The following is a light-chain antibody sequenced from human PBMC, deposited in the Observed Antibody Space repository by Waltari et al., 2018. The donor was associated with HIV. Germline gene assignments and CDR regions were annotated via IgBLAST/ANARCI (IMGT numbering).Light chain of an antibody. CDR3: QQRSNWPVT. Sequence: EIVLTQSPATLSFSPGERTTLSCRASQSVSSYLAWYQQKPVQAPRLLIYDASNRATGIPGRFSGSGSGTDFTLTISSLEPEDFAVYYCQQRSNWPVTFGQGTKVEIK. CDR2: DAS. CDR1: QSVSSY. J-gene: IGKJ1*01. V-gene: IGKV3-11*01.